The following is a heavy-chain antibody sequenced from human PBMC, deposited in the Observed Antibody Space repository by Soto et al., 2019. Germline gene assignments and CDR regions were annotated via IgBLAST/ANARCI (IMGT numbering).Heavy chain of an antibody. CDR2: IYYSGST. D-gene: IGHD4-17*01. Sequence: QVQLQESGPGLVKPSQTLSLTCTVSGGSISSGGYYWSWIRQHPGKGLEWIGYIYYSGSTYYNPSLKSRGTISRDTSKHQFSLKLSSVTAADTAVYYCARLPYGGKDPFDYWGQGTLVTVSS. CDR3: ARLPYGGKDPFDY. CDR1: GGSISSGGYY. J-gene: IGHJ4*02. V-gene: IGHV4-31*03.